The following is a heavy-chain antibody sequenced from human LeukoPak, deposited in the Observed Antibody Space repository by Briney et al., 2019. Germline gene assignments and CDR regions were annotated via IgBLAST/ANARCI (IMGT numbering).Heavy chain of an antibody. J-gene: IGHJ4*02. Sequence: PGGSLRLSCAASGFTLSTYWMNWVRQAPGKGLEWVATIKQDGSEKYYVDSVKGRFTISRDNAKNSLYLQINSLRAEDTAVYYCARDRNTDFWSGYYTNYCDYWGQGTLVTVSS. CDR2: IKQDGSEK. V-gene: IGHV3-7*01. D-gene: IGHD3-3*01. CDR1: GFTLSTYW. CDR3: ARDRNTDFWSGYYTNYCDY.